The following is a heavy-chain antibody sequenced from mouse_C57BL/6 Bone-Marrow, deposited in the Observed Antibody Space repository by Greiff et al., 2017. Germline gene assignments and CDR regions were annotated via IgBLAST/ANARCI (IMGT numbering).Heavy chain of an antibody. CDR1: GFTFTDYY. CDR3: AAHVSYAMDY. V-gene: IGHV1-36*01. J-gene: IGHJ4*01. CDR2: VYPYNGGT. Sequence: EVHLVESGPVLVKPGPSVKISCKASGFTFTDYYMHWVKQSPGKSLEWIGLVYPYNGGTSYNQKFKGKATLTVDTSSSTAYMELNSLTSEDSAVYYCAAHVSYAMDYWGQGTSVTVSS.